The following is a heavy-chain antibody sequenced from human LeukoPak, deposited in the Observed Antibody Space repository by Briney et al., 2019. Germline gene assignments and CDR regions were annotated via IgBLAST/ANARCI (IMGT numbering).Heavy chain of an antibody. V-gene: IGHV1-2*02. CDR1: GYTFTGYY. CDR2: INPNSGGT. Sequence: ASVKVSCKASGYTFTGYYMHWVRQAPGQGLEWMGWINPNSGGTNYAQKFQGRVTMTRDTSISTAYMELSRLRSDDTAVYYCARVRGIAVAGRWNWFDPWGQGTLVTVSS. J-gene: IGHJ5*02. D-gene: IGHD6-13*01. CDR3: ARVRGIAVAGRWNWFDP.